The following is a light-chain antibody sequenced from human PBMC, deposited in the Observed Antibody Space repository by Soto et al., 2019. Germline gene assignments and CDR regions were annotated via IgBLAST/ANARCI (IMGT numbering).Light chain of an antibody. CDR3: QQYSTWPPL. Sequence: EIVMTQSPATLSVSPGERVTLSCRASQSVSTNLAWYQQRPGQAPRLLIYGAFTRATGIPARFSGSGSGTEFTLTISSLQSEDFAVYSCQQYSTWPPLFGPGTKLHI. CDR1: QSVSTN. CDR2: GAF. J-gene: IGKJ2*01. V-gene: IGKV3-15*01.